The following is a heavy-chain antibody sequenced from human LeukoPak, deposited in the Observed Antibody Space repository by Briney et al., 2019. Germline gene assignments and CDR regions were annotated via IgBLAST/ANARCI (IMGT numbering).Heavy chain of an antibody. CDR3: ARSAGWFGDYSYYMDV. CDR2: IIPIFGTA. D-gene: IGHD3-10*01. CDR1: GGTFSSYA. Sequence: GASVKVSCKASGGTFSSYAISWGRQAPGQGLEWMGGIIPIFGTANYAQKFQGRVTITTDESTSTAYMELSSLRSEDTAVYYCARSAGWFGDYSYYMDVWGKGTTVTVSS. V-gene: IGHV1-69*05. J-gene: IGHJ6*03.